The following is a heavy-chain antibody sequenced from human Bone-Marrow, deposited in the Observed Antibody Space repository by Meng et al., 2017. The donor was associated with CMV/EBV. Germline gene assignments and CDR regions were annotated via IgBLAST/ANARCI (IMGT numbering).Heavy chain of an antibody. CDR2: IIPIFGTA. J-gene: IGHJ6*02. CDR1: GGTFSSYA. V-gene: IGHV1-69*05. D-gene: IGHD2-2*02. Sequence: SVKVSCKASGGTFSSYAISWVRQAPGQGLEWMGGIIPIFGTANYAQKFQGRVTITTDESTSTAYMELSSLRSEDTAVYYCARNDCTSCYNYYYYGMDVWGQGTTVTVSS. CDR3: ARNDCTSCYNYYYYGMDV.